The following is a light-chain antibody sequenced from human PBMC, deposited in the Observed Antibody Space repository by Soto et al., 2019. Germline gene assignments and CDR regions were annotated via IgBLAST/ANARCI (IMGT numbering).Light chain of an antibody. CDR2: DVS. Sequence: QSALTQPRSVSGSPGQSVTISCTGTSSDVGGYNFVSWYQQHPGKAPKLMIYDVSKRPSGVPYRFSGSKSGNTAYLTISGLQAEDEADYYCCSYAGSYTWVFGGGTKLTVL. V-gene: IGLV2-11*01. CDR1: SSDVGGYNF. CDR3: CSYAGSYTWV. J-gene: IGLJ3*02.